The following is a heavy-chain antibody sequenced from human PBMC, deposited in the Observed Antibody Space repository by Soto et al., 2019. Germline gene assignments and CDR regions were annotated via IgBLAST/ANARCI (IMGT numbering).Heavy chain of an antibody. CDR2: IYYSGST. D-gene: IGHD2-21*02. V-gene: IGHV4-31*03. CDR1: GGSISSGGYY. J-gene: IGHJ4*02. CDR3: ARGVTGSLYYFDY. Sequence: SETLSLTCTVSGGSISSGGYYWSWIRQHPGKGLEWIGYIYYSGSTYYNPSLKSRVTISVDTSKNQFSLKLSSVTAADTAVYYCARGVTGSLYYFDYWGQGTLVTVSS.